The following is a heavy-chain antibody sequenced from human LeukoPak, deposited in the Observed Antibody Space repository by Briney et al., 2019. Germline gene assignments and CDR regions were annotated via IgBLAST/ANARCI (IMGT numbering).Heavy chain of an antibody. CDR3: AKDLQDYPYYYDSSGYSSGDY. J-gene: IGHJ4*02. Sequence: PGGSLRLSCAASGFTFSSYAMSWVRQAPGKGLEWVSAISGSGGSTYYAHSVKGRFTISRDNSKNTLYLQMNSLRAEDTAVYYCAKDLQDYPYYYDSSGYSSGDYWGQGTLVTVSS. V-gene: IGHV3-23*01. CDR1: GFTFSSYA. CDR2: ISGSGGST. D-gene: IGHD3-22*01.